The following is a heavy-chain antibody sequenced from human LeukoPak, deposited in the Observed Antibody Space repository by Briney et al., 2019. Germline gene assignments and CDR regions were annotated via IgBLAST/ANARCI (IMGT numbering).Heavy chain of an antibody. J-gene: IGHJ4*02. Sequence: GGSLRLSCAASGFTFDDYAMHWVRQAPGKGLEWVSLISGDGGSTYYADSVKGRFTISRDNSKNTLNLQMNSLRDEDTAVYYCAKDGARYLLTYYFEYWGQGTLVTVSS. CDR3: AKDGARYLLTYYFEY. D-gene: IGHD3-9*01. CDR1: GFTFDDYA. V-gene: IGHV3-43*02. CDR2: ISGDGGST.